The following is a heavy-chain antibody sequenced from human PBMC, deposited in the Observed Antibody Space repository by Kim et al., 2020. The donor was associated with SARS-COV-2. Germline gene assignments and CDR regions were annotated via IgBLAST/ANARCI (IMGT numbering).Heavy chain of an antibody. J-gene: IGHJ6*02. CDR3: ASPVGAPGRFYYGMDV. Sequence: ASVKVSCKASGYTFTSYAMHWVRQAPGQRLEWMGWINAGNGNTKYSQKFQGRVTITRDTSASTAYMELSSLRSEDTAVYYCASPVGAPGRFYYGMDVWGQGTTVTVSS. D-gene: IGHD1-26*01. CDR2: INAGNGNT. CDR1: GYTFTSYA. V-gene: IGHV1-3*01.